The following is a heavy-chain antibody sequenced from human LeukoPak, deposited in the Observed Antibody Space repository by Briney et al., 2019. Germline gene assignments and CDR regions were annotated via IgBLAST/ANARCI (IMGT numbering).Heavy chain of an antibody. Sequence: ASVKVSCKASGYTFTSYYMHWVRQAPGQGLEWMGIINPSGGSTSYAQKFQGRVTMTRDTSTSTVYMELSSLYFEDTAMYYCARDLRSSGWYHQPDYWGQGTLVTVSS. CDR2: INPSGGST. CDR1: GYTFTSYY. D-gene: IGHD6-19*01. J-gene: IGHJ4*02. CDR3: ARDLRSSGWYHQPDY. V-gene: IGHV1-46*01.